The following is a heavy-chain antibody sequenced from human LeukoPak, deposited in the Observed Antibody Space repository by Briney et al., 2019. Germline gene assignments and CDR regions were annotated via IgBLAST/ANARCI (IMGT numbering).Heavy chain of an antibody. V-gene: IGHV4-4*02. Sequence: SATLSLTCAVSGDSISSNNWWSWVRQPPGKGLEWNGEISRSGSTTYNPSLKSRVTISVDKSKNHFSLKLNSVTAADTAVYYCARDRVNTYGNHFDYWSQGTLVTVSS. CDR2: ISRSGST. D-gene: IGHD5-18*01. CDR3: ARDRVNTYGNHFDY. J-gene: IGHJ4*02. CDR1: GDSISSNNW.